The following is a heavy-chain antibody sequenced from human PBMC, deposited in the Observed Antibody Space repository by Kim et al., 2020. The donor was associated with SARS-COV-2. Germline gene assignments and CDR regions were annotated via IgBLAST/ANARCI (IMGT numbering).Heavy chain of an antibody. CDR1: GFTFSSYA. V-gene: IGHV3-64*01. J-gene: IGHJ6*02. Sequence: GGSLRLSCAASGFTFSSYAMHWVRQAPGKGLEYVSAISSNGGSTYYANSVKGRFTISRDNSKNTLYLQMGSLRAEDMAVYYCAREGGRGLDRLYYYYGMDVWGQGTTVTVSS. CDR2: ISSNGGST. D-gene: IGHD3-16*01. CDR3: AREGGRGLDRLYYYYGMDV.